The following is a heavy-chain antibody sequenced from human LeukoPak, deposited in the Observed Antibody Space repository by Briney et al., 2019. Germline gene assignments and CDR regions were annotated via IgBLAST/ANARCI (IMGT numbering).Heavy chain of an antibody. Sequence: GGSLRLSCAASGFTFSSYAMHWVRQAPGKGLEWVAVISYDGRNKYYADSVKGRFTISRDNSKNTLYLQMNSLRAEDMAVYYCARSGIAVAAPHYYYYVMDVWGQGTTATVSS. CDR2: ISYDGRNK. CDR3: ARSGIAVAAPHYYYYVMDV. V-gene: IGHV3-30*04. CDR1: GFTFSSYA. D-gene: IGHD6-19*01. J-gene: IGHJ6*02.